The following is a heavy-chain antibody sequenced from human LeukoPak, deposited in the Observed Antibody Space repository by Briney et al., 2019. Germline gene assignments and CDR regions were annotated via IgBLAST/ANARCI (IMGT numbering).Heavy chain of an antibody. CDR1: RFTLSSYG. D-gene: IGHD5-18*01. CDR2: ISYDGSNK. J-gene: IGHJ3*02. CDR3: AKDLVLSRQLWLGYAFDI. V-gene: IGHV3-30*18. Sequence: GGSLRLSCAASRFTLSSYGMHWVRQAPGKGLEWVAVISYDGSNKYYADSVKGRFTISRDDSKNTLYLQMNSLRAEDTAVYYCAKDLVLSRQLWLGYAFDIWGQGTMVTVSS.